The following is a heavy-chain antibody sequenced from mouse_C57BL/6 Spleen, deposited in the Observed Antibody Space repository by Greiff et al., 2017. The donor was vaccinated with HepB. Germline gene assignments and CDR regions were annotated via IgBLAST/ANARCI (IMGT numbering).Heavy chain of an antibody. D-gene: IGHD1-1*01. CDR2: IYPRDGST. CDR1: GYTFTSYD. Sequence: QVQLQQSGPELVKPGASVKLSCKASGYTFTSYDINWVKQRPGQGLEWIGWIYPRDGSTKYNEKFKGKATLTVDTSSSTAYMELHSLTSEDSAVYFCARLDYGSRSYFDYWGQGTTLTVSS. J-gene: IGHJ2*01. CDR3: ARLDYGSRSYFDY. V-gene: IGHV1-85*01.